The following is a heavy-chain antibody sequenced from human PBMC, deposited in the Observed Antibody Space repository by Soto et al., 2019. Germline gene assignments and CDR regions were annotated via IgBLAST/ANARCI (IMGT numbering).Heavy chain of an antibody. V-gene: IGHV3-23*01. CDR2: ISTSGAST. Sequence: PGESLKISCVASGFTFSSYAMSWVRQAPGKGLEWVSTISTSGASTYYADSVKGRFTISRDNSENTLYLQMNSLRAEDTAVYYCMKNQRYSTSSIDYWGQGTLVTVSS. CDR1: GFTFSSYA. J-gene: IGHJ4*02. CDR3: MKNQRYSTSSIDY. D-gene: IGHD6-13*01.